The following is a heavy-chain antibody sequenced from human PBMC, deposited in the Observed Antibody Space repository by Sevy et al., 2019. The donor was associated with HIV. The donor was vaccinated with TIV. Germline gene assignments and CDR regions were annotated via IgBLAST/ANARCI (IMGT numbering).Heavy chain of an antibody. V-gene: IGHV3-33*01. CDR1: GFTFRSFS. J-gene: IGHJ5*01. D-gene: IGHD1-1*01. Sequence: GGSLRLSCVASGFTFRSFSMHWVRQAPGKGLEWVAAIWYDGRTERYADSVQGRFTISRDNSKKTLHLQINSLGAEDTALYCCARDAARVIVPTAGFDPWGQGTLVTVSS. CDR3: ARDAARVIVPTAGFDP. CDR2: IWYDGRTE.